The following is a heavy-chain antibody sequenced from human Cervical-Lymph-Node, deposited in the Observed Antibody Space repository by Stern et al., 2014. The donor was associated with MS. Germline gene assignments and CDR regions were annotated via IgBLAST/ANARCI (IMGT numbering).Heavy chain of an antibody. CDR1: GFSFDEYA. CDR2: ITWNSGRL. V-gene: IGHV3-9*01. D-gene: IGHD4-17*01. Sequence: EVQLVESGGGLVQPGRSLRLACAASGFSFDEYAMHWVRQAPGKGLGWGSGITWNSGRLDYADSVKGRFTVSRDNARNSLYLQMNSLRDEDTALYYCVKGNYGDPKYFFGMDVWGQGTTVTVSS. CDR3: VKGNYGDPKYFFGMDV. J-gene: IGHJ6*02.